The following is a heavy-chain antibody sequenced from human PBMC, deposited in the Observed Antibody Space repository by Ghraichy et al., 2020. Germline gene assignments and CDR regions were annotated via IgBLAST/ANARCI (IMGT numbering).Heavy chain of an antibody. CDR2: IYHSGST. CDR1: GYSISSGYY. V-gene: IGHV4-38-2*02. CDR3: ARDPSEVDY. Sequence: SETLSLTCTVSGYSISSGYYWGWIRQPPGKGLEWIGSIYHSGSTYYNPSLKSRVTISVDTSKNQFSLKLSSVTAADTAVYYCARDPSEVDYWGQGTLVTVSS. J-gene: IGHJ4*02.